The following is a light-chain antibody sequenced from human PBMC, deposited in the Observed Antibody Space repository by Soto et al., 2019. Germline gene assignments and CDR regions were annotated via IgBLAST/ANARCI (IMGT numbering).Light chain of an antibody. J-gene: IGKJ5*01. CDR2: NAS. V-gene: IGKV3-11*01. CDR3: QHLRT. CDR1: QNINSD. Sequence: EIVLTQSPVTLSLSPGERATLSCRSSQNINSDLAWYQQNPGQAPRLLIDNASERATAVPSRFSGSGSGTDFTLSITTLEPDDFAVYYCQHLRTFGQGTRLEIK.